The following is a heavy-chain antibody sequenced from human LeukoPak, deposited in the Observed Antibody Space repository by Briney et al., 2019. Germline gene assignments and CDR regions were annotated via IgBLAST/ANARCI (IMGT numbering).Heavy chain of an antibody. CDR1: DGSFSGYY. CDR3: VRGPTMVRGARYYFDY. V-gene: IGHV4-34*01. D-gene: IGHD3-10*01. Sequence: SETLSLTCAVYDGSFSGYYWSWIRQPPGKGLEWIGEINHSGSTNYNPSLKSRVTISVDTSKNQFSLKLSSVTAADTAVYYCVRGPTMVRGARYYFDYWGQGTLVTVSS. J-gene: IGHJ4*02. CDR2: INHSGST.